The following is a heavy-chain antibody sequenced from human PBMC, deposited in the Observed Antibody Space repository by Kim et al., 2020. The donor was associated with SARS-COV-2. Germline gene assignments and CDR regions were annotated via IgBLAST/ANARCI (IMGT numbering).Heavy chain of an antibody. CDR3: ARDRRGEGYCSSTSCATYYYGMDV. Sequence: SETLSLTCTVSGGSISSYYWSWIRQPPGKGLEWIGYIYYSGSTNYNPSLKSRVTISVDTSKNQFSLKLSSVTAADTAVYYCARDRRGEGYCSSTSCATYYYGMDVWGQGTTVTVSS. J-gene: IGHJ6*02. V-gene: IGHV4-59*13. CDR1: GGSISSYY. CDR2: IYYSGST. D-gene: IGHD2-2*01.